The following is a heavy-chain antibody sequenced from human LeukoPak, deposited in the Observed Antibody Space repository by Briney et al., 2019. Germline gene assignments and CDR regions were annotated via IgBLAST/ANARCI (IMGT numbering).Heavy chain of an antibody. CDR1: GISVSSNY. V-gene: IGHV3-23*01. J-gene: IGHJ4*02. D-gene: IGHD1-26*01. CDR2: ISGSGGST. Sequence: GGSLRLSCVASGISVSSNYMSWVRQAPGKGLEWVSAISGSGGSTYYADSVKGRFTISRDNSKNTLYLQMNSLRAEDTAVYYCAKDGGQWELGVFVVWGQGTLVTVSS. CDR3: AKDGGQWELGVFVV.